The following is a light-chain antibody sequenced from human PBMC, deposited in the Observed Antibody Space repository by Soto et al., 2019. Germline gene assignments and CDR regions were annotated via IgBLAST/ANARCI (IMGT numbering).Light chain of an antibody. CDR2: GAS. CDR3: QQYDNWPPIT. CDR1: QSINNN. V-gene: IGKV3D-15*01. Sequence: EIVMTQSPATLSVSPGERATLSCWASQSINNNLAWYQQKAGQSPRLLMYGASISGTGVPARFSGSGSGTEFTLTISSLQSEDFAVYYCQQYDNWPPITFGQGTRLEIK. J-gene: IGKJ5*01.